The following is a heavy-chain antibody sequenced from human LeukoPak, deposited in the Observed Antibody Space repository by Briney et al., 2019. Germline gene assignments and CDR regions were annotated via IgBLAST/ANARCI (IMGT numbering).Heavy chain of an antibody. CDR3: ARGLRITMIVVADNSDY. CDR1: GHTSTSYY. CDR2: INPSGGST. J-gene: IGHJ4*02. D-gene: IGHD3-22*01. Sequence: ASVKVSCKAPGHTSTSYYMHWVRQAPGQGLEWMGIINPSGGSTSYAQKFQGRVTVTRDTSTSTVYMELSSLRSEDTAVYYCARGLRITMIVVADNSDYWGQGTLVTVSS. V-gene: IGHV1-46*01.